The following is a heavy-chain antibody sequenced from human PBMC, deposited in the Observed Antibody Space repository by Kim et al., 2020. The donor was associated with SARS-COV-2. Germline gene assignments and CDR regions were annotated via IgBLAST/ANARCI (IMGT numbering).Heavy chain of an antibody. V-gene: IGHV4-34*01. CDR3: ASGKFVVVPAAPDWYYYYGMDV. CDR2: INHSGST. J-gene: IGHJ6*02. Sequence: SETLSLTCAVYGGSFSGYYWSWIRQPPGKGLEWIGEINHSGSTNYNPSLKSRVTISVDTSKNQFSLKLSSVTAADTAVYYCASGKFVVVPAAPDWYYYYGMDVWGQGTTVTVSS. D-gene: IGHD2-2*01. CDR1: GGSFSGYY.